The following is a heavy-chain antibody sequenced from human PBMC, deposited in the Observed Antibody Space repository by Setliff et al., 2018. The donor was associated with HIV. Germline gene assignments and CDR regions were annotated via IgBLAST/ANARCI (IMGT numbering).Heavy chain of an antibody. Sequence: SETLSLTCTVYGGSFSNYYTNWIRQPPGKGLEWIGELSPSGTTRSNPSLQSRVTLSVDTSKNQFSLSLTSVTGADTAVYYCARGGASSKYLDPWGQGTLVTVPQ. D-gene: IGHD2-15*01. CDR1: GGSFSNYY. V-gene: IGHV4-34*01. CDR3: ARGGASSKYLDP. J-gene: IGHJ5*02. CDR2: LSPSGTT.